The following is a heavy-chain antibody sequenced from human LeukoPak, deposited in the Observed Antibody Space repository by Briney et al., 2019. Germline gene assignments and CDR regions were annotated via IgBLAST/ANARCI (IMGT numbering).Heavy chain of an antibody. J-gene: IGHJ6*02. CDR1: GFTFSSYW. D-gene: IGHD3-22*01. Sequence: GGPLRLSCAASGFTFSSYWMSWVRQAPGKGLEWVANIKQDGSEKYYVDSVKGRFTISRDNAKNSLYLQMNSLRAEDTAVYYCARDRYYDGSGYYYYYYGLDVWGQGTTVTVSS. V-gene: IGHV3-7*01. CDR3: ARDRYYDGSGYYYYYYGLDV. CDR2: IKQDGSEK.